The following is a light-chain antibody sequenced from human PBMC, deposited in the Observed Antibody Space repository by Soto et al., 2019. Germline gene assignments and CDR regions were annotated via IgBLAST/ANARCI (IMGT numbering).Light chain of an antibody. V-gene: IGLV8-61*01. CDR2: STN. CDR3: VLYMGSGIGV. J-gene: IGLJ3*02. Sequence: QAVVTQEPSFSVSPGGTVTLTCGLSSGSVSSSYYPSWYQQTPGQAPRTLIYSTNIRSSGVPDRFSGSILGIKAALTITGAQADDESDYYCVLYMGSGIGVFGGGTQLTVL. CDR1: SGSVSSSYY.